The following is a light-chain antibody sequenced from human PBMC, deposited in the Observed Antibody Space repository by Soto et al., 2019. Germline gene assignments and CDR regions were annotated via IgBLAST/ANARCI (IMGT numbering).Light chain of an antibody. CDR2: EVS. J-gene: IGLJ2*01. CDR3: SSNAGSNNLV. V-gene: IGLV2-8*01. CDR1: SSDVGDYNY. Sequence: QSALTQPPSASWTPGQSVTIPCTGTSSDVGDYNYVSWYQQHPGKAPKLMIYEVSRRPSGVPDRFSGSKSGNTASLTVSGLQAEDEADYYCSSNAGSNNLVFGGGTKVTVL.